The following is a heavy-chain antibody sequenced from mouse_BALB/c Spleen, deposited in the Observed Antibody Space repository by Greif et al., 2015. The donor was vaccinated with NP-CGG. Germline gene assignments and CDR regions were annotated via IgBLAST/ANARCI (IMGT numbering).Heavy chain of an antibody. CDR2: IDPENGDT. CDR3: NGNWFAY. V-gene: IGHV14-4*02. CDR1: GFNIKDYY. J-gene: IGHJ3*01. Sequence: EVKLLESGAELVRSGASVKLSCTASGFNIKDYYMHWVKQRPEQGLEWIGWIDPENGDTEYAPKSQGKATMTADTSSNTAYLQLSSLTSEDTAVYYCNGNWFAYLGQGTLVTVSA.